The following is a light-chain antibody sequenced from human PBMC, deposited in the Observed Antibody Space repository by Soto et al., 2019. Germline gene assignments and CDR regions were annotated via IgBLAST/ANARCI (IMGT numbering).Light chain of an antibody. CDR3: QEYRSSRT. V-gene: IGKV3-20*01. Sequence: VFTQSPGTLSLSPGERATLSCRASQSVTSSYLAWYQQKPGQAPRLLIYGASTRATGIPDRFSGGGSGTDFTLTISRLEPEDFAVYYCQEYRSSRTFGQGTKVDIK. CDR1: QSVTSSY. J-gene: IGKJ1*01. CDR2: GAS.